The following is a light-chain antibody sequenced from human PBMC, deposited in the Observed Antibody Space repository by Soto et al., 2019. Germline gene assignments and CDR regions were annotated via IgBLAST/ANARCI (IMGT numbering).Light chain of an antibody. J-gene: IGKJ5*01. V-gene: IGKV3-20*01. CDR2: GAS. CDR1: QSISSSF. Sequence: EMLLMQSPGILSLSPGERAPLSCGASQSISSSFLAGYQQHPGQATRLLIYGASSRDTGIPDRFSGTGSETEFTLTISRLKPEDFAVYYCQQYDNSPITFGQGTRLEIK. CDR3: QQYDNSPIT.